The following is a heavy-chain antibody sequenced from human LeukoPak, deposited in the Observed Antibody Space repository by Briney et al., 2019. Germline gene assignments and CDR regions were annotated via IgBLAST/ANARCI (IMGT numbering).Heavy chain of an antibody. CDR1: GYSISTSDY. Sequence: SDTLSLTCSVSGYSISTSDYWAWIRQPPGRGLEWIGHIYYSGGIYYNPSLKSRVTMSVDTSRNQFSLKLSSVTAVDTAVYYCARKTTAGPTKAAFDIWGQGTMVAVST. J-gene: IGHJ3*02. V-gene: IGHV4-28*05. D-gene: IGHD2-21*02. CDR2: IYYSGGI. CDR3: ARKTTAGPTKAAFDI.